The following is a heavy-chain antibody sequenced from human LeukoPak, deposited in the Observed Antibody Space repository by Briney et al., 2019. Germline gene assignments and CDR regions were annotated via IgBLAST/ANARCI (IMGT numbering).Heavy chain of an antibody. Sequence: PGGSLRLSCAASGFTFSNYWMNWVRQAPGKGLEWVANIKQDGGEKSYVDSVKGRFTISRDNAKNSLHLQMTSLRAEDTAVYYCARDRGGSAGHGFDAFDIWGQGTMVTVSS. J-gene: IGHJ3*02. CDR1: GFTFSNYW. V-gene: IGHV3-7*01. CDR3: ARDRGGSAGHGFDAFDI. CDR2: IKQDGGEK. D-gene: IGHD3-10*01.